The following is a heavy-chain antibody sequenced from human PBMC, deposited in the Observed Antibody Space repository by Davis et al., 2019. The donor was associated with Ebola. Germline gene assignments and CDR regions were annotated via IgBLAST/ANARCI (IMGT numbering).Heavy chain of an antibody. Sequence: ASVKVSCKASGYTFTGYYMHWVRQAPGQGLEWMGWINPNSGGTNYAQKFQGRVTMTRDTSISTAYMELSRLRSDDTAVYYCARVHGIVVVPAAINYYYYGMDVWGQGTTVTVSS. D-gene: IGHD2-2*01. V-gene: IGHV1-2*02. J-gene: IGHJ6*02. CDR3: ARVHGIVVVPAAINYYYYGMDV. CDR1: GYTFTGYY. CDR2: INPNSGGT.